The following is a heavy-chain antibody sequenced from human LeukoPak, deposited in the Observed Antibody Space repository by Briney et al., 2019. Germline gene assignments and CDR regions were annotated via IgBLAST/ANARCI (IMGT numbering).Heavy chain of an antibody. Sequence: GGSLRLSCVGSGFTFTRYWMRWVRQAPGKGLEWVATINEDGSDKKYVDSLKGRFTISRDNAKNSVYLQMNSLRDEDTAVCYCGRAGDDGTTYNFGYWGQGTQVTVSS. J-gene: IGHJ4*02. CDR3: GRAGDDGTTYNFGY. CDR2: INEDGSDK. CDR1: GFTFTRYW. D-gene: IGHD1-1*01. V-gene: IGHV3-7*04.